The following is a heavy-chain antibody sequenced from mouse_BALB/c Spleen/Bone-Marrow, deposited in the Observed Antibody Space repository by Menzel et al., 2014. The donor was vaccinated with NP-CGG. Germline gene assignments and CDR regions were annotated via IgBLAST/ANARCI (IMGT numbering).Heavy chain of an antibody. CDR2: INSNGGST. Sequence: EVKVEESGGGLVQPGRSLKLSCAASGFTFSSYGMSWVRQTPDKRLELVATINSNGGSTYYPDSLKGRFTISRDNAKNTLYLQMSGLKSEDTAMYYCARVYCDGPRGYWFAYWGQGTLVTVSA. J-gene: IGHJ3*01. V-gene: IGHV5-6-3*01. CDR1: GFTFSSYG. CDR3: ARVYCDGPRGYWFAY. D-gene: IGHD1-1*01.